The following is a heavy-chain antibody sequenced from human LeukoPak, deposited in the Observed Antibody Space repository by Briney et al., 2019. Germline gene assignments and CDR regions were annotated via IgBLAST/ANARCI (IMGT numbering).Heavy chain of an antibody. D-gene: IGHD6-13*01. Sequence: SETLFLTCTFSGASLSSYYWSWIRQPPGKGLEWIGYIYYSGSTNYNPSLKSRVTISVDTSKNQFSLRLSSVTAADTAVYYCATGYSSSWLLAVYDYWGQGTLVTVSS. V-gene: IGHV4-59*01. CDR2: IYYSGST. CDR3: ATGYSSSWLLAVYDY. J-gene: IGHJ4*02. CDR1: GASLSSYY.